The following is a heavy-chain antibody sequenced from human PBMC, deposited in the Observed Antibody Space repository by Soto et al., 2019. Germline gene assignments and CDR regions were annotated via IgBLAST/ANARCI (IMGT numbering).Heavy chain of an antibody. Sequence: QVQLVQSGAEVKKPGSSVRVSCRSSGDTFSSYIVNWLRLAPGRGLEWMGRVIPVLTTTDYAQNFRGRVTISADRSTNTVYVDLSSLRSDDTAVDYCARRRYCCYDCYHNHYYGMDVWGEVSLFTVAS. CDR1: GDTFSSYI. D-gene: IGHD2-21*02. CDR2: VIPVLTTT. J-gene: IGHJ6*04. V-gene: IGHV1-69*08. CDR3: ARRRYCCYDCYHNHYYGMDV.